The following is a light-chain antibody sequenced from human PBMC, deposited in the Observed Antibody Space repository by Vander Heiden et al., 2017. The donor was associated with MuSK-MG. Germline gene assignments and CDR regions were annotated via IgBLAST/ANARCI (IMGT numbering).Light chain of an antibody. J-gene: IGKJ4*01. CDR3: QQDNSSPIT. V-gene: IGKV1-5*03. CDR2: KAS. CDR1: QSISSW. Sequence: DIQMTQSPSTLSASVGDRVTITCRASQSISSWLAWYQQKPGKAPKLLIYKASSLESGVPSRFSGSGSGTEFTLTISSLQPGDSATYYCQQDNSSPITFGGGTKVEIK.